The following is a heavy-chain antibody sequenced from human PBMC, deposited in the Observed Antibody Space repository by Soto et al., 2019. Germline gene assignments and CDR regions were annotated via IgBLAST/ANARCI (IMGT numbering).Heavy chain of an antibody. Sequence: QVQLVESGGGVVQPGTSLRLSCAASGFRFKSFVMHWVRQAPGKGLEWVAFTSYDGNNKDYGDSVKGRFTVSRDNSQNTLHLQMDFLRPEDTALYYCARWGTTGGFDLWGQGTLVSAPS. CDR3: ARWGTTGGFDL. CDR1: GFRFKSFV. D-gene: IGHD3-16*01. J-gene: IGHJ4*02. V-gene: IGHV3-30*19. CDR2: TSYDGNNK.